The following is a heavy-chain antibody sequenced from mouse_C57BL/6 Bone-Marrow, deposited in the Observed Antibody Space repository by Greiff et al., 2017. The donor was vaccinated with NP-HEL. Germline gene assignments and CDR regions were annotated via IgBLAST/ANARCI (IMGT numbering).Heavy chain of an antibody. V-gene: IGHV1-26*01. CDR3: ARSNYGSSYDYFDY. CDR2: INPNNGGT. D-gene: IGHD1-1*01. Sequence: EVQLQQSGPELVKPGASVKISCKASGYTFTDYYMNWVKQSHGKSLEWIGDINPNNGGTSYNQKFKGKATLTVDKSSSTAYMELRSLTSEDSAVHYCARSNYGSSYDYFDYWGQGTTLTVSS. J-gene: IGHJ2*01. CDR1: GYTFTDYY.